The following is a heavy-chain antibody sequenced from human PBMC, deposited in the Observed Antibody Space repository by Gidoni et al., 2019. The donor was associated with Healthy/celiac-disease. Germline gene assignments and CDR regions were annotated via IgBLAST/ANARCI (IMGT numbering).Heavy chain of an antibody. CDR1: GFTFDDYA. V-gene: IGHV3-9*01. J-gene: IGHJ4*02. D-gene: IGHD4-4*01. Sequence: EVQLVESGGGLVQPGRSLRLSCAASGFTFDDYAMHWVRQAPGKGLEWVSGISWNSGSIGYADSVKGRFTISRDNAKNSLYLQMNSLRAEDTALYYCAKESAVTTIFDYWGQGTLVTVSS. CDR3: AKESAVTTIFDY. CDR2: ISWNSGSI.